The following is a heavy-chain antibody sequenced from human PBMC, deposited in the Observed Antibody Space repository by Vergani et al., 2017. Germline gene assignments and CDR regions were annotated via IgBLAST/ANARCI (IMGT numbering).Heavy chain of an antibody. Sequence: EVQLLESGGGLVQPGGSLRLFCAASGFTFSSHWMSWVRQAPGKGLEWVANIKQDGSEKYYVDSVKGRFTISRDNAKNSLYLQMNSLRGEDTAVYYCARVVSDAFDIWGQGTMVTVSS. CDR3: ARVVSDAFDI. V-gene: IGHV3-7*03. J-gene: IGHJ3*02. CDR1: GFTFSSHW. D-gene: IGHD2-2*01. CDR2: IKQDGSEK.